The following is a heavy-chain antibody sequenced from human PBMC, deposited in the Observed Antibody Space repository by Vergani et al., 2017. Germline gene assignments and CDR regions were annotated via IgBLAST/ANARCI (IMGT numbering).Heavy chain of an antibody. V-gene: IGHV4-31*03. CDR3: ARGLNYYDSSGYLHGYFDL. J-gene: IGHJ2*01. Sequence: QVQLQESGPGLVKPSETLSLTCTVSGGSISSGGYYWSWIRQHXGKGLEWIGYIYYSGSTYYNPSLKSRVTISVDTSKNQFSLKLSSVTAADTAVYYCARGLNYYDSSGYLHGYFDLWGRGTLVTVSS. CDR1: GGSISSGGYY. D-gene: IGHD3-22*01. CDR2: IYYSGST.